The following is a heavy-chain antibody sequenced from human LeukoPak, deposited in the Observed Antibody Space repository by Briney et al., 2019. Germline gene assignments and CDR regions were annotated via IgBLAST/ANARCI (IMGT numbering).Heavy chain of an antibody. V-gene: IGHV1-2*06. CDR3: ARGRYSSRFNYYYMDV. CDR2: INPNSGGT. D-gene: IGHD6-13*01. Sequence: ASVKVSCKASGYTFTGYYMHWVRQAPGQGLEWMGRINPNSGGTNYAQKFQGRVTMTRDTSISTAYMELSRLRSDDTAVYYCARGRYSSRFNYYYMDVWDKGTTVTVS. J-gene: IGHJ6*03. CDR1: GYTFTGYY.